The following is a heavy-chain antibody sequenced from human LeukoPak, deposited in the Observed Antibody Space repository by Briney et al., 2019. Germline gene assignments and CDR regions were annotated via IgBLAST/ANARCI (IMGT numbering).Heavy chain of an antibody. CDR1: GGTFSSYA. J-gene: IGHJ6*02. CDR2: IIPIFGTA. CDR3: ARPPLGYCSSTSCYPAGYYYYGMDV. D-gene: IGHD2-2*01. Sequence: SVKVSCQASGGTFSSYAISWVRQAPGQGLEWMGGIIPIFGTANYAQKFQGRVTITADESTSTAYMELSSLRSEDTAVYYCARPPLGYCSSTSCYPAGYYYYGMDVWGQGTTVTVSS. V-gene: IGHV1-69*01.